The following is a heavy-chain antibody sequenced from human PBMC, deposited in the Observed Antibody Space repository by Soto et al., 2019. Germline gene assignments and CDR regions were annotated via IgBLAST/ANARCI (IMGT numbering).Heavy chain of an antibody. Sequence: SLRLSCAASGFTFDDYAMHWVRQAPGKGLEWVSGISWNSGSIGYADSVKGRFTISRDNAKNSLYLQMNSLRAEDTALYYCAKERLAVQHGMDVWGQGXTVTVSS. V-gene: IGHV3-9*01. CDR3: AKERLAVQHGMDV. CDR1: GFTFDDYA. J-gene: IGHJ6*02. D-gene: IGHD4-17*01. CDR2: ISWNSGSI.